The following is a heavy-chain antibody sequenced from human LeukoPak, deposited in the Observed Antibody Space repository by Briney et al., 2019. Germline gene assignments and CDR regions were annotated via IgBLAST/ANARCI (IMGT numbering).Heavy chain of an antibody. D-gene: IGHD3-16*01. V-gene: IGHV3-21*01. J-gene: IGHJ4*02. CDR3: ARDGGNLHSFDY. CDR1: GFTFSSYS. Sequence: GGSLRLSCAASGFTFSSYSMNWVRQAPGKGLEWVSSISSSSSYIYYADSVKGRFTISRDNAKNSLYLQMNSLRAEDTAVYYCARDGGNLHSFDYWGQGTLVTVSS. CDR2: ISSSSSYI.